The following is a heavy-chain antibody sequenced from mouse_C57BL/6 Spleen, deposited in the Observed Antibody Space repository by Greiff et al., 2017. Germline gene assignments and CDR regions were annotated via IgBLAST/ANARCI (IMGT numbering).Heavy chain of an antibody. CDR2: ISSGSSTI. D-gene: IGHD2-3*01. J-gene: IGHJ1*03. CDR1: GFTFSDYG. CDR3: ARDYDGYYWYFDV. V-gene: IGHV5-17*01. Sequence: EVHLVESGGGLVKPGGSLKLSCAASGFTFSDYGMHWVRQAPEKGLEWVAYISSGSSTIYYADTVKGRFTISRDNAKNTLFLQMTSLRSEDTAMYYCARDYDGYYWYFDVWGTGTTVTVSS.